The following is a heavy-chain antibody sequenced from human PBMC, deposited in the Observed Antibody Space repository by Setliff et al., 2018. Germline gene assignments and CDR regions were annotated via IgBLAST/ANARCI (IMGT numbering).Heavy chain of an antibody. J-gene: IGHJ5*02. Sequence: PSETLSLTCTVSGGSISSSSYYWGWIRQPPGKGLEWIGSIYYSGSTYYNPSLKSRVTISLDTSKNHFSLTPTSVTAADTAVYYCARGRGLEWLPESWFDPWGQGTLVTVSS. CDR1: GGSISSSSYY. CDR3: ARGRGLEWLPESWFDP. V-gene: IGHV4-39*07. D-gene: IGHD3-3*01. CDR2: IYYSGST.